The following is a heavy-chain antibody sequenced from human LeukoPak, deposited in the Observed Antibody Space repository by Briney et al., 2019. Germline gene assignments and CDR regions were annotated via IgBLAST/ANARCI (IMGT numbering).Heavy chain of an antibody. CDR1: GGSISSSSYY. D-gene: IGHD2-2*01. V-gene: IGHV4-39*07. Sequence: SETLSLTCTVSGGSISSSSYYWGWIRQPPGKGLEWIGSIYYSGSTYYNPSLKSRVTISVDTSKNQFSLKLSSVTAADTAVYYCAKEPAATPFDYWGQGTLVTVSS. CDR3: AKEPAATPFDY. CDR2: IYYSGST. J-gene: IGHJ4*02.